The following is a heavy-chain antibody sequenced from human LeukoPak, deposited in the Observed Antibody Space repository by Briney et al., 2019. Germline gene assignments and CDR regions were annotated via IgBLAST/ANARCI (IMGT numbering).Heavy chain of an antibody. Sequence: ASVKVSCKASGYTFTGYYMHWVRQAPGQGLEWMGWINPNSGGTNYAQKFQGRVTMTRDTSISTAYMELSRLRSDDTAVYYCAREGYDSSGYYRKRQPFDYWGQGTLVTVPS. J-gene: IGHJ4*02. CDR3: AREGYDSSGYYRKRQPFDY. V-gene: IGHV1-2*02. CDR1: GYTFTGYY. CDR2: INPNSGGT. D-gene: IGHD3-22*01.